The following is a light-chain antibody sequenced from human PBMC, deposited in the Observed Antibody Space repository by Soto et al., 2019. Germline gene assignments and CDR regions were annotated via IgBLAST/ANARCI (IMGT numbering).Light chain of an antibody. CDR3: CSSAGVTTVI. CDR1: TSNVGGFNL. J-gene: IGLJ2*01. CDR2: EVN. Sequence: QSVLTQPASVSGSYGQSITISCTGTTSNVGGFNLVSWYQQHPGKAPKLILYEVNSRPSGVSDRFSGSKSGNTASLTISGLQAEDETDSYCCSSAGVTTVIFGGGTKLTVL. V-gene: IGLV2-23*02.